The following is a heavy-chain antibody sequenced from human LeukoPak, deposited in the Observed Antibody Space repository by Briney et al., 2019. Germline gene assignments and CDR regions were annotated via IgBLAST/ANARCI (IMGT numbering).Heavy chain of an antibody. D-gene: IGHD3-10*01. J-gene: IGHJ4*02. Sequence: GGSLRLSCAASGFTFSSYEMNWVRQAPGKGLEWVSYISSSGSTIYYADSVKGRFTISRDNAKNSLYLQMNSLTAEDAAVYYCAKATLPSMVRGVMFDYWGQGTLVTVSS. CDR1: GFTFSSYE. CDR3: AKATLPSMVRGVMFDY. V-gene: IGHV3-48*03. CDR2: ISSSGSTI.